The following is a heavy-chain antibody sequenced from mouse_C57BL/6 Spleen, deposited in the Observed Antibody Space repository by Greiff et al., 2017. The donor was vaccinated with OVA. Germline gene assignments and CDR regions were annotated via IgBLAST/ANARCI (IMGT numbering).Heavy chain of an antibody. CDR2: INPNYGTT. J-gene: IGHJ4*01. CDR1: GYSFTDYN. Sequence: VHVKQSGPELVKPGASVKISCKASGYSFTDYNMNWVKQSNGKSLEWIGVINPNYGTTSYNQKFKGKATLTVDQSSSTAYMQLNSLTSEDSAVYYCARRSGNLYYYAMDYWGQGTSVTVSS. V-gene: IGHV1-39*01. CDR3: ARRSGNLYYYAMDY. D-gene: IGHD1-3*01.